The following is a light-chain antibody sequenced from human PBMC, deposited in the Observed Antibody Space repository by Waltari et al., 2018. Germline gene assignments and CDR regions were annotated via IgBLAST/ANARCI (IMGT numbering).Light chain of an antibody. CDR3: SSYTSRTTVL. CDR1: SSDVGAYNH. J-gene: IGLJ2*01. Sequence: QSALTQPAPVSGSHGQSLTISCTGTSSDVGAYNHVDWYQQQPGKAPNLIIFEVSNRPSGVSNRYSCSKSVNTASLTISGLQGEDEADYYCSSYTSRTTVLFGGGTTLTVL. V-gene: IGLV2-14*01. CDR2: EVS.